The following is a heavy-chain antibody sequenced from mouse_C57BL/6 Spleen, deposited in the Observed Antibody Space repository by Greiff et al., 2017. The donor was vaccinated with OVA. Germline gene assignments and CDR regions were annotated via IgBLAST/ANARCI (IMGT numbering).Heavy chain of an antibody. D-gene: IGHD1-1*01. CDR3: AREIITTVVEGY. CDR2: IYPGSGST. J-gene: IGHJ2*01. CDR1: GYTFTSYW. Sequence: QVQLQQPGAELVKPGASVKMSCKASGYTFTSYWITWVKQRPGQGLEWIGDIYPGSGSTNYNEKFKSKATLTVDTSSSTAYMQRSSLTSEDSAVYYCAREIITTVVEGYGGQGTTLTVSS. V-gene: IGHV1-55*01.